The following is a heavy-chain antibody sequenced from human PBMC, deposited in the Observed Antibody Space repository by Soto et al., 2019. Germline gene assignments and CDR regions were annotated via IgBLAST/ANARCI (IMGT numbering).Heavy chain of an antibody. Sequence: QVQLVESGGGVVQPGRSLRLSCAASGFIFSGYAIHWVRQAPGKGLEWVALISYDGRNKYYADSVKGRFTISRDNSKNKLYLQMNSLRGEEKGVHYCARASGGMMVVGEGSGFDIWGQGTMVTVSS. CDR2: ISYDGRNK. J-gene: IGHJ3*02. V-gene: IGHV3-30*04. CDR3: ARASGGMMVVGEGSGFDI. D-gene: IGHD3-22*01. CDR1: GFIFSGYA.